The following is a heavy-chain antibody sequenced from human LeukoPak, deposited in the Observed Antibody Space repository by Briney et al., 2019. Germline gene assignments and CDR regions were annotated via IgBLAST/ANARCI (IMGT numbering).Heavy chain of an antibody. CDR3: AKDSVAAAGFHLDA. V-gene: IGHV3-23*01. J-gene: IGHJ5*02. Sequence: GGSLRLSCAASGFTFSDYAMTWVRQAPGKGLEWVSSISAGGTNTYRSASATGRFTISRDNSGNTLYLQMKNLRAEDTAIFYCAKDSVAAAGFHLDAWGQGTLVTVSS. D-gene: IGHD6-25*01. CDR1: GFTFSDYA. CDR2: ISAGGTNT.